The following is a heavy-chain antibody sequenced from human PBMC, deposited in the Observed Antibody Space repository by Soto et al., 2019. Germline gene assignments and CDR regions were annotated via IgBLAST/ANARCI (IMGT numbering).Heavy chain of an antibody. J-gene: IGHJ4*02. V-gene: IGHV3-33*01. CDR3: ARDDDYPDNACDY. CDR2: ILKDGSDQ. D-gene: IGHD4-17*01. Sequence: QVQLAESGRGVVQPGRSLRLSCAATGFTFSNYGMHWVRQAPGKGLEWVAVILKDGSDQKYADSMKGRFTISRDNSENTLYLHMNSLRAEVTVVYYCARDDDYPDNACDYLGQGTLVTVSS. CDR1: GFTFSNYG.